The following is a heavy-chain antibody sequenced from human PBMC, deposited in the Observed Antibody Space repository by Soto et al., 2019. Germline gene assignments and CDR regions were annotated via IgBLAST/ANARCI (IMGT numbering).Heavy chain of an antibody. D-gene: IGHD2-2*01. CDR2: IIPILGIA. V-gene: IGHV1-69*02. CDR3: ARKGSGSLPAARDYYYGMDV. Sequence: GASVKVSCKASGGTFSSYTISWVRQAPGQGLEWMGRIIPILGIANYAQKFQGRVTITADKSTSTAYMELSSLRSEDTAVYYCARKGSGSLPAARDYYYGMDVWGQGTTVTVSS. J-gene: IGHJ6*02. CDR1: GGTFSSYT.